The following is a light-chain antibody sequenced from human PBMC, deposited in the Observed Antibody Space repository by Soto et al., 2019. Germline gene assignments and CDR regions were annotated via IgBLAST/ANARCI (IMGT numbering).Light chain of an antibody. Sequence: ESGLTPSPGTLSLSPGERAPLSCRASQSVSSSYLAWYQQKPCQPPRLLIYGASSRATGIPDRFSGSGSGTDFTLTITRLEPEDFSVYYCQHYRTSFGGGTKVEIK. CDR1: QSVSSSY. CDR3: QHYRTS. V-gene: IGKV3-20*01. J-gene: IGKJ4*01. CDR2: GAS.